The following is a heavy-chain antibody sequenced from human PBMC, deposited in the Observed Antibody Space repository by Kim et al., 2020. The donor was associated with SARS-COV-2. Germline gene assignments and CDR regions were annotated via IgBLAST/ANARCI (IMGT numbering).Heavy chain of an antibody. V-gene: IGHV1-69*13. J-gene: IGHJ5*02. Sequence: SVKVSCKASGGTFSSYAISWVRQAPGQGLEWMGGIIPIFGTANYAQKFQGRVTITADESTSTAYMELSSLRSEDTAVYYCARDHLAARGFWFDPWGQGTLVTVSS. D-gene: IGHD6-6*01. CDR1: GGTFSSYA. CDR2: IIPIFGTA. CDR3: ARDHLAARGFWFDP.